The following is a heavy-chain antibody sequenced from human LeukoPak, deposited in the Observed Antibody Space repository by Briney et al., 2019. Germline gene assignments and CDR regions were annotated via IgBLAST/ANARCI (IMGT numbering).Heavy chain of an antibody. Sequence: SETLSLTCTVSGGSISSYYWSWIRQPPGKGLEWIGYIYYSGSTNYNPSLKSRVTISVDTSKNQFSLKLSCVTAADTAVYYCARERAGSSWHEGWFDPWGQGTLVTVSS. CDR3: ARERAGSSWHEGWFDP. V-gene: IGHV4-59*01. CDR1: GGSISSYY. D-gene: IGHD6-13*01. J-gene: IGHJ5*02. CDR2: IYYSGST.